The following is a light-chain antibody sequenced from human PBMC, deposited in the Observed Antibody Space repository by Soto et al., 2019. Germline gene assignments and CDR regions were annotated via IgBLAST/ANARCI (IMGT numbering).Light chain of an antibody. Sequence: DLPSTQSPFFLSASVGDRVTITCPASQGISTYLAWYQQKPGKAPKLLIYAASTLQSGVPSRFSGSASGTEFTLTISSLQPEDFATYYGQQLKSYPITFGQGTRLEIK. CDR1: QGISTY. J-gene: IGKJ5*01. CDR3: QQLKSYPIT. V-gene: IGKV1-9*01. CDR2: AAS.